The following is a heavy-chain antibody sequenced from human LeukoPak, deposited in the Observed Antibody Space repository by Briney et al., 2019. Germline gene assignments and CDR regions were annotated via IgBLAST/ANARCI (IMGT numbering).Heavy chain of an antibody. D-gene: IGHD3-3*01. CDR3: ARDSDFWSGQNPNWFDP. J-gene: IGHJ5*02. CDR1: GFTFSDYY. CDR2: ISSSGSTI. V-gene: IGHV3-11*04. Sequence: GRSLRLSCAASGFTFSDYYMSWIRQAPGKGLEWVSYISSSGSTIYYADSVKGRFTISRDNAKNSLYLQMNSLRTEDTAVYYCARDSDFWSGQNPNWFDPWGQGTLVTVSS.